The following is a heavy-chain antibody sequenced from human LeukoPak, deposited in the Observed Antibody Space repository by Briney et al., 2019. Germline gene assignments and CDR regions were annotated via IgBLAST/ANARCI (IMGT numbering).Heavy chain of an antibody. V-gene: IGHV3-7*01. Sequence: TGGSLRLSCAASGVTFSSYWMSWVRQAPGKGLEWVANIKQDGSGKYYVDSVKGRFTISRDNAKNSLYLQMNSLRAEDTAVYYCARVGPNCSSTSCHSFIYYYYYMDVWGKGTTVTVSS. CDR2: IKQDGSGK. CDR3: ARVGPNCSSTSCHSFIYYYYYMDV. D-gene: IGHD2-2*01. CDR1: GVTFSSYW. J-gene: IGHJ6*03.